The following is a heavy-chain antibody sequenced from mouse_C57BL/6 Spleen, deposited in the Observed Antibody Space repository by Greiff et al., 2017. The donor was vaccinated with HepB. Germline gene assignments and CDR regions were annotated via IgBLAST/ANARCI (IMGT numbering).Heavy chain of an antibody. CDR2: IYPGDGDT. V-gene: IGHV1-82*01. J-gene: IGHJ3*01. D-gene: IGHD1-1*01. CDR3: ARGPYYGSSY. Sequence: VQLQQSGPELVKPGASVKISCKASGYSFSSSWMNWVKQRPGKGLEWVGRIYPGDGDTNYNGKFKGKATLTADKSSSTAYMQLSSLTSEDSAVYFCARGPYYGSSYWGQGTLVTVSA. CDR1: GYSFSSSW.